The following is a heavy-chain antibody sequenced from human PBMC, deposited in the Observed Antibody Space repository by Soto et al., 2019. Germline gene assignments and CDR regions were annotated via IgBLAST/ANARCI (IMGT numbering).Heavy chain of an antibody. CDR2: IWYDGSNK. CDR1: GFTFSSYG. D-gene: IGHD1-26*01. CDR3: ARDGPSGSYGDY. J-gene: IGHJ4*02. Sequence: QVQLVESGGGVVQPGRSLRLSCAASGFTFSSYGMHWVRQAPGKGLEWVAVIWYDGSNKNYADSVKGRFTISRDNSKNTLYLQMNSLSAEDTAVYYCARDGPSGSYGDYWGQGTLVTVSS. V-gene: IGHV3-33*01.